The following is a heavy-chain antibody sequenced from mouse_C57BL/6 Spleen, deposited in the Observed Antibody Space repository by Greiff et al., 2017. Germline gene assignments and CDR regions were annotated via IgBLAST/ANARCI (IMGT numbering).Heavy chain of an antibody. CDR2: MNPSPGGT. V-gene: IGHV1-43*01. CDR3: ARGGTGDWYFDV. CDR1: GYSFTGYY. J-gene: IGHJ1*03. D-gene: IGHD3-1*01. Sequence: EVQLQQSGPELVKPGASVKISCKASGYSFTGYYMHWVKQSSEKSLEWIGEMNPSPGGTSYKQKFKGKATLTVDKSSITAYMQLKSLTSEDSAVYYCARGGTGDWYFDVWGTGTTVTVSS.